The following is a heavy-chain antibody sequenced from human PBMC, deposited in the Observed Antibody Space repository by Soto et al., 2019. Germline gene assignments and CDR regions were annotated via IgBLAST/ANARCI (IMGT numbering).Heavy chain of an antibody. V-gene: IGHV4-31*03. CDR3: ATSLVTSRTRVDY. CDR1: GGSIYTGGFY. D-gene: IGHD1-26*01. J-gene: IGHJ4*02. CDR2: IYYTGST. Sequence: QVQLQESGPGLVKPSQTLSLTCTVSGGSIYTGGFYWSWIRQLPGKSLEWLGYIYYTGSTQYTPSLKSRLTISTDPYDNQFSLRLTSVTAADTAVYYCATSLVTSRTRVDYWGQGTLVTVSS.